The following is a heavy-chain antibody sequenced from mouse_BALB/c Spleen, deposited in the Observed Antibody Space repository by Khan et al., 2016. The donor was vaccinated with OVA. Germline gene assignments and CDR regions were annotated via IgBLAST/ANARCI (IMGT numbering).Heavy chain of an antibody. J-gene: IGHJ2*01. CDR3: ARTDYYGSSYYFDY. CDR1: GYSFTDYN. V-gene: IGHV1S135*01. CDR2: IDPYNGGT. D-gene: IGHD1-1*01. Sequence: VQLKQSGPELVKPGASVKVSCKASGYSFTDYNMFWVKQSHGKSLEWIGYIDPYNGGTSYNQKFKGKATLTVDKSFSTAFMHLSSLTSEDSSVFYCARTDYYGSSYYFDYWGQGTTLTVSS.